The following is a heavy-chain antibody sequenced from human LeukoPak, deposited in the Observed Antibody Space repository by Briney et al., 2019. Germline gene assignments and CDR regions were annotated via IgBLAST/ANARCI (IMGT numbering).Heavy chain of an antibody. CDR3: ATEPNAYGEYFDY. CDR1: GFTFSSYE. J-gene: IGHJ4*02. V-gene: IGHV3-48*03. D-gene: IGHD1-14*01. Sequence: GGSLRLSCAASGFTFSSYEMNWVRQAPGKGLEWVSYISSSGSTIYYADSVKGRFTIPRDNAKSSLYLQMNSLRAEDTAVYYCATEPNAYGEYFDYWGQGTLVTVSS. CDR2: ISSSGSTI.